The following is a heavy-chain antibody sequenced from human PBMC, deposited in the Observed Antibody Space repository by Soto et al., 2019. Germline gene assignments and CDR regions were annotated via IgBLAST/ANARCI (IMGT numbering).Heavy chain of an antibody. V-gene: IGHV3-11*03. D-gene: IGHD6-19*01. CDR1: GFTFRDYY. J-gene: IGHJ4*02. CDR2: ISYSSSYT. Sequence: GGSLRLSCAASGFTFRDYYMSWIRQAPGKGLEWVSSISYSSSYTDYADSVMGRFTISRDDAKNSLYLQMNSLRAEDAAVYYCARWGSGWYLYYFDFWGQGTLVTVSS. CDR3: ARWGSGWYLYYFDF.